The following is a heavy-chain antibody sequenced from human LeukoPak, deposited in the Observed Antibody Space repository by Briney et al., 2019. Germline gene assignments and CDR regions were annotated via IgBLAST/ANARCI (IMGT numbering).Heavy chain of an antibody. J-gene: IGHJ4*02. CDR3: ALIPVAGNF. CDR2: ISYDGSNK. V-gene: IGHV3-30*03. CDR1: GFTFSSYG. D-gene: IGHD6-19*01. Sequence: PGGSLGLSCAASGFTFSSYGMHWVRQAPGKGLEWVAVISYDGSNKYYADSVKGRFTISRDNSKNTLYLQMNSLRAEDTAVYYCALIPVAGNFWGQGTLVTVSS.